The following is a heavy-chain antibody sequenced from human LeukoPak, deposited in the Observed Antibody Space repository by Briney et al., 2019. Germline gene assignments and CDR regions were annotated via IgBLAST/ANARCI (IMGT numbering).Heavy chain of an antibody. CDR1: GFTFSSYW. J-gene: IGHJ6*02. CDR2: IYSTGST. Sequence: PGGSLRLSCAASGFTFSSYWMSWVRQAPGKGLEWVSVIYSTGSTYYADSVKGRFTISRDNSKNTLYLQMNSLRAEDTAVYYCARDAHYDYVLDVWGQGTTVTVSS. D-gene: IGHD3-22*01. CDR3: ARDAHYDYVLDV. V-gene: IGHV3-66*01.